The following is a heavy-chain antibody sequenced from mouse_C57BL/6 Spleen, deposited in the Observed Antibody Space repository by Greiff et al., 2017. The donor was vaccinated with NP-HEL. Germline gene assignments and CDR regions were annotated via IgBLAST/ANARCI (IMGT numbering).Heavy chain of an antibody. Sequence: VQLQQPGAELVMPGASVKLSCKASGYTFTSYWMHWVKQRPGQGLEWIGEIDPSDSYTNYNQKFKGKSTLTVDKSSSTAYMQLSSLTSEDSAVYYCARWGGGNYNFDYWGQGTTLTVSS. J-gene: IGHJ2*01. CDR1: GYTFTSYW. D-gene: IGHD2-1*01. V-gene: IGHV1-69*01. CDR2: IDPSDSYT. CDR3: ARWGGGNYNFDY.